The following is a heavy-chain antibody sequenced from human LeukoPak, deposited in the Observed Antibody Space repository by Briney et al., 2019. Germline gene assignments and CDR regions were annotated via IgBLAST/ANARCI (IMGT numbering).Heavy chain of an antibody. CDR3: ARALTGRRSFDI. D-gene: IGHD3-10*01. CDR2: IYYSGST. J-gene: IGHJ3*02. Sequence: SETLSLTCTVSGGSISSYYWSWIRQPPGKGLEWIGYIYYSGSTNYNPSLKSRVTISVDTSKNQFSLKLSSVTAADTAVYYCARALTGRRSFDIWGQGTMVTVSS. V-gene: IGHV4-59*01. CDR1: GGSISSYY.